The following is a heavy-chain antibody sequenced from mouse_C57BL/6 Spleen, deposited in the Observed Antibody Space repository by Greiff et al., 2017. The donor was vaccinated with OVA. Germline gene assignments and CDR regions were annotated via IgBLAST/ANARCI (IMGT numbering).Heavy chain of an antibody. V-gene: IGHV5-6*01. CDR2: ISSGGSYT. Sequence: VQLKESGGDLVKPGGSLKLSCAASGFTFSSYGMSWVRQTPDKRLEWVATISSGGSYTYYPDSVKGRFTISRDNAKNTLYLQMSSLKSEDTAMYYCARREQGYYFDYWGQGTTLTVSS. J-gene: IGHJ2*01. CDR1: GFTFSSYG. CDR3: ARREQGYYFDY.